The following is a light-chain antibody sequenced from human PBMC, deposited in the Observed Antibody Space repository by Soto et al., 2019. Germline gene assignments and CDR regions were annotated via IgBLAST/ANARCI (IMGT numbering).Light chain of an antibody. CDR3: SSYTSSSTLGV. V-gene: IGLV2-14*01. J-gene: IGLJ1*01. CDR2: EVS. Sequence: QSVLTQPASVSGSPEQSITISCTGTSSDVGGYNYVSWYQQHPGKAPKLMIYEVSNRPSGVSNRFSGSKSGNTASLTISGLQAEDEADYYCSSYTSSSTLGVFGTGTKLTVL. CDR1: SSDVGGYNY.